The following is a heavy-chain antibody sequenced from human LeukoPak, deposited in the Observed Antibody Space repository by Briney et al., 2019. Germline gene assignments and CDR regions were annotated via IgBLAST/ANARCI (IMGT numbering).Heavy chain of an antibody. V-gene: IGHV3-43*02. Sequence: SGRSLRLSCVASGLPIADFAMHWVRQAPGKGLEWVSLISGDGVSTFYADSVKGRFSISRDNSKNSLYLETNSLRTEDAAMYYCAKESGKFDYWGQGTLVAVSS. CDR2: ISGDGVST. J-gene: IGHJ4*02. CDR1: GLPIADFA. CDR3: AKESGKFDY.